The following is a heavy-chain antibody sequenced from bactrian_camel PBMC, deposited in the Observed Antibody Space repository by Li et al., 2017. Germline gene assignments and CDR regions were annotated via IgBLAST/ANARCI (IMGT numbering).Heavy chain of an antibody. CDR1: KDTDAYNC. V-gene: IGHV3S1*01. J-gene: IGHJ4*01. Sequence: VQLVESGGGSMQAGGSLRLSRAASKDTDAYNCIGWFRQYPGKEREGVAAIVTLGGTTYYDDSVTGRFTISQDNAKKTTFLQMDQLKTEDTAIYYCAAGWSYGVGTLLRRHYDYWGQGTQVTVS. CDR2: IVTLGGTT. D-gene: IGHD5*01. CDR3: AAGWSYGVGTLLRRHYDY.